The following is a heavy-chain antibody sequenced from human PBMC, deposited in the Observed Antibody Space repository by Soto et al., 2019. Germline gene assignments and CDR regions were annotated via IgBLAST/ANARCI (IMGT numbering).Heavy chain of an antibody. CDR2: IYHGGST. CDR1: GGSISSSGSS. CDR3: AREDQRRDAFDI. V-gene: IGHV4-30-2*01. Sequence: QLQLQESGSGLVKPSQTLSLTCAVSGGSISSSGSSWSWLRQPPGKGLEWIAYIYHGGSTRYNPSLKSRVTISVDASKNQFSLNLSSVTAADTAVYFCAREDQRRDAFDIWGQGTVVTVSS. J-gene: IGHJ3*02. D-gene: IGHD2-2*01.